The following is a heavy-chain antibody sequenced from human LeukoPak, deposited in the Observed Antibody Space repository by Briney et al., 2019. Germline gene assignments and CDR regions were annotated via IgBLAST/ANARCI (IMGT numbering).Heavy chain of an antibody. CDR1: GGSISSYY. J-gene: IGHJ4*02. V-gene: IGHV4-59*12. D-gene: IGHD2-2*01. CDR2: IYYSGST. CDR3: ARGAPSPAASAYYFDY. Sequence: SETLSLTCTVSGGSISSYYWSWIRQPPGKGLEWIGYIYYSGSTNYNPSLKSRVTISVDTSKNQFSLKLSSVTAADTAVYYCARGAPSPAASAYYFDYWGQGTLVTVSS.